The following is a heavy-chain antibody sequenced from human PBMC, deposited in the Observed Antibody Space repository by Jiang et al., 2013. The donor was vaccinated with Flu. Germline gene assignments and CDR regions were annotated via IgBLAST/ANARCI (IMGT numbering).Heavy chain of an antibody. CDR1: GYTFTNYY. CDR2: ISPSDDGT. J-gene: IGHJ4*02. CDR3: ARGFGAGSSTYYFDY. D-gene: IGHD3-10*01. V-gene: IGHV1-46*01. Sequence: SGAEVKKPGASVKVSCKASGYTFTNYYIHWVRQAPGQGFEWMGMISPSDDGTSYAQKFQGRVTMTRDTSTSTVYMELSSLRSDNTAVYYCARGFGAGSSTYYFDYWGQ.